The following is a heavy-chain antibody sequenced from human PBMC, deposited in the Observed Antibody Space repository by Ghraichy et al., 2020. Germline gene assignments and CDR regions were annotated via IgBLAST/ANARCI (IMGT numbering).Heavy chain of an antibody. D-gene: IGHD3-10*01. Sequence: GESLNISCKGSGYTFTTYWIGWVRQMPGKGLXWMGXISPGSSHTRYSPSFQGHVTISADKSISPAYLQWSSLKAXDTGMYYCARADYCGSGSQGSYYYMEVXGNGTTXTVSS. CDR2: ISPGSSHT. V-gene: IGHV5-51*01. CDR1: GYTFTTYW. CDR3: ARADYCGSGSQGSYYYMEV. J-gene: IGHJ6*03.